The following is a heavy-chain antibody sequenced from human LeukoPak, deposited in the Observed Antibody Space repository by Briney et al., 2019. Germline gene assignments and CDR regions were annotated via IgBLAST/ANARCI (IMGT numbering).Heavy chain of an antibody. Sequence: GESLKISCAASGFTFSSYSMNWVRQAPGKGLEWVSSISSSSSYIYYADSVKGRFTISRDNAKNSLYLQMNSLRAEDTAVYYCARVFCGGDCSDAFDIWGQGTMVTVSS. J-gene: IGHJ3*02. CDR3: ARVFCGGDCSDAFDI. CDR1: GFTFSSYS. CDR2: ISSSSSYI. D-gene: IGHD2-21*02. V-gene: IGHV3-21*01.